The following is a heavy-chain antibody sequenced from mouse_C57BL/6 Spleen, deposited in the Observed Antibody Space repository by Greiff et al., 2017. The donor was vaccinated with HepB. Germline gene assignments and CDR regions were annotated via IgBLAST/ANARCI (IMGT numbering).Heavy chain of an antibody. CDR1: GYTFTSYG. V-gene: IGHV1-81*01. CDR2: IYPRSGNT. J-gene: IGHJ2*01. D-gene: IGHD2-2*01. CDR3: ARSEGYDDDYFDY. Sequence: VKVVESGAELARPGASVKLSCKASGYTFTSYGISWVKQRTGQGLEWIGEIYPRSGNTYYNEKFKGKATLTADKSSSTAYMELRSLTSEDSAVYFCARSEGYDDDYFDYWGQGATLTVSS.